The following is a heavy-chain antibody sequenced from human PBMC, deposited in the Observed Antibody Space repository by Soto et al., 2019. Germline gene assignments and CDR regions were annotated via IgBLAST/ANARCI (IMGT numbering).Heavy chain of an antibody. Sequence: SETLSLTCTVSGGSISSGGYYWTWIRQHPGKGLEWIGCIYYSGSTQYNPSLKSRVTISLDTSKNQFSLKVSSVTVADTAMYYCARIYASGWSIDSWGQGTLVTVSS. CDR2: IYYSGST. J-gene: IGHJ4*02. CDR1: GGSISSGGYY. D-gene: IGHD6-19*01. CDR3: ARIYASGWSIDS. V-gene: IGHV4-31*03.